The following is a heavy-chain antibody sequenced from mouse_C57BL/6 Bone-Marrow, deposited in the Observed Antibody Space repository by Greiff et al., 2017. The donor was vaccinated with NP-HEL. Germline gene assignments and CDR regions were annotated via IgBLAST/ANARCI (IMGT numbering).Heavy chain of an antibody. CDR1: GFSINSDCY. V-gene: IGHV3-3*01. CDR3: ARVSYYGSSFYAMDY. Sequence: EVKLEESGPSLVRPSQTLSLTCTVTGFSINSDCYWIWIRQFPGNKLEYIGYTFYSGITYYNPSLESRTYITRDTSKNQFSLKLSSVTTEDTATYYCARVSYYGSSFYAMDYWGQGTSVTVSS. D-gene: IGHD1-1*01. J-gene: IGHJ4*01. CDR2: TFYSGIT.